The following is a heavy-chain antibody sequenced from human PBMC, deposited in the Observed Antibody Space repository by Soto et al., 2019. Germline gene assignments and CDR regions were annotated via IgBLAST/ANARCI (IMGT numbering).Heavy chain of an antibody. CDR1: GGSLRGQY. J-gene: IGHJ4*02. V-gene: IGHV4-34*01. Sequence: PSETLSRTCAVSGGSLRGQYWSWIRQSPEKGLEWIGEINHSGFTNYNPTLKSRVTISRDASKNQFSLRLSSMTAADSAVYFCARAAVKLGATLFGSWGQGSLFMVSS. CDR3: ARAAVKLGATLFGS. D-gene: IGHD1-26*01. CDR2: INHSGFT.